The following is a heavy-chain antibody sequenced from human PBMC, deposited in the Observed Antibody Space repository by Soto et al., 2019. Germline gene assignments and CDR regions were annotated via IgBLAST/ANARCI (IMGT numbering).Heavy chain of an antibody. D-gene: IGHD3-9*01. V-gene: IGHV3-48*02. J-gene: IGHJ3*02. CDR2: IGTSRKYI. CDR1: GYIFSDYS. Sequence: EVRLVESGGGLVQPGGSLRLSCAASGYIFSDYSMNWVRQAPGKGLEWVSYIGTSRKYIFYRVSVRGRFTISRDNARNSLYLQLNSLRDEDTAVYYCVRDRDWAFDIWGQGTMVTVSS. CDR3: VRDRDWAFDI.